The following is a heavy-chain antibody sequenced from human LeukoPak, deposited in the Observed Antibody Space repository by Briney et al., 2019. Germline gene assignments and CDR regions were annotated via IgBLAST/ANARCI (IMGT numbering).Heavy chain of an antibody. CDR3: AGGGWFGVLFRYNWFDP. D-gene: IGHD3-10*01. Sequence: SEALSLTCTVSGGSISIYYWSWIRQPPGKGLGWSGYFFYGRCTNHNPSLKSRVTISVDPSKNQYSLKLSSVTAADTAVDYCAGGGWFGVLFRYNWFDPGGQGT. J-gene: IGHJ5*02. CDR1: GGSISIYY. V-gene: IGHV4-59*01. CDR2: FFYGRCT.